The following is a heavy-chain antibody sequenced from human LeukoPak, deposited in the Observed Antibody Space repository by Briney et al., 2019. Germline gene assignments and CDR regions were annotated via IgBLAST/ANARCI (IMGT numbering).Heavy chain of an antibody. CDR2: ISGRGGST. Sequence: GGSLRLSCAASGFTFSSYAMSWVRQAPGKGLEWVSAISGRGGSTDYADSVKGRFTISRDNSKNTPYLQMNSLRAEDTAVYYCAKELYDYVPYFDYWGQGTLVTASS. V-gene: IGHV3-23*01. CDR1: GFTFSSYA. CDR3: AKELYDYVPYFDY. D-gene: IGHD3-16*01. J-gene: IGHJ4*02.